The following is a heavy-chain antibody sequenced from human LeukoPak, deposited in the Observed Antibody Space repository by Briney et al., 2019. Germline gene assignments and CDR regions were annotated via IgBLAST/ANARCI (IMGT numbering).Heavy chain of an antibody. CDR2: ISSSSSYI. CDR1: GFTFSSYS. J-gene: IGHJ6*02. D-gene: IGHD1/OR15-1a*01. V-gene: IGHV3-21*01. Sequence: GGSLRLSCAASGFTFSSYSMNWVRQAPGKGLEWVSSISSSSSYIYYADSVKGRFTISRDNAKNSLYLQMNSLRAEDTAVYYCARANTPLSYYYYYGMDVWGQGTTVAVSS. CDR3: ARANTPLSYYYYYGMDV.